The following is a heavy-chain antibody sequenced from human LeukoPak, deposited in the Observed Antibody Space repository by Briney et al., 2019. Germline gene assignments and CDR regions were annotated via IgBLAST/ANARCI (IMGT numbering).Heavy chain of an antibody. D-gene: IGHD3-3*01. CDR3: ARDRRRFLEWLLYDY. CDR1: GFTFSSYS. CDR2: IRSSSSTI. V-gene: IGHV3-48*01. J-gene: IGHJ4*02. Sequence: PGESLTLSCAASGFTFSSYSMNWVRQAPGKWLEWVSYIRSSSSTIYYADSVKGRFTISRDNAKNSLYLQMNSLRAEDTAVYYCARDRRRFLEWLLYDYWGQGTLVTVSS.